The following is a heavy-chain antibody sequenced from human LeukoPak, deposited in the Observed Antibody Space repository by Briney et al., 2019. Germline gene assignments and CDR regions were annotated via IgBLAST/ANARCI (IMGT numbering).Heavy chain of an antibody. J-gene: IGHJ4*02. CDR1: GGSISSGGHY. CDR3: AREGTGRGSGYYYGLFDY. D-gene: IGHD3-22*01. V-gene: IGHV4-31*03. Sequence: SQTLSLTCTVSGGSISSGGHYWSWLRQLPGKGLEWIGYIYYSGSTYYNPSLESRVTISVDTSKNEISLTLNSVTAADTAVYYCAREGTGRGSGYYYGLFDYWGQGTLVTVSS. CDR2: IYYSGST.